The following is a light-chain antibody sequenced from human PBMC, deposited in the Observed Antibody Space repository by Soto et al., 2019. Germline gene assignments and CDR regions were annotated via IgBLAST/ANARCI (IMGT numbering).Light chain of an antibody. CDR2: DAS. CDR3: QQRSNWPPRFT. J-gene: IGKJ3*01. V-gene: IGKV3-11*01. CDR1: QSVSSY. Sequence: EIVLTQSPATLSLSPGERATLSCRASQSVSSYLAWHQQKPGQAPRLLIYDASNRATGIPARFSGSGSGTDFTLTISNPEPEDFAVYYCQQRSNWPPRFTFGPGTKVDIK.